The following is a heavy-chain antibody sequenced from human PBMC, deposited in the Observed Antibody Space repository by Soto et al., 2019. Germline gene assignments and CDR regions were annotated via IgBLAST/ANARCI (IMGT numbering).Heavy chain of an antibody. CDR1: GGSIRSYY. J-gene: IGHJ4*02. V-gene: IGHV4-59*01. CDR3: ARGVASSSRTSLIY. D-gene: IGHD6-13*01. CDR2: IYYSGST. Sequence: SETLSLTCSISGGSIRSYYWSWIRQPPGKGLEWIGYIYYSGSTNYNPSLKSRVTMSIDTTKNQFSLKLSSVTAADTAIYYCARGVASSSRTSLIYWGQGAPVTVSS.